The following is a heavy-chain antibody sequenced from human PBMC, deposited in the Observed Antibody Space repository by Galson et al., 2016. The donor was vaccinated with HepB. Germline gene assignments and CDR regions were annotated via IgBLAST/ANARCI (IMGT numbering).Heavy chain of an antibody. V-gene: IGHV3-23*01. CDR2: ISGNGGST. Sequence: SLRLSCAASGFTFSRYAMSWVRQAPGKGLEWVSTISGNGGSTYYADSVKGRFTISTDNSKNTLYLQMNGLRADDTAVYYCAKIIMVQRGFYFYGMNVWGQGTTVTVSS. D-gene: IGHD3-10*01. J-gene: IGHJ6*02. CDR3: AKIIMVQRGFYFYGMNV. CDR1: GFTFSRYA.